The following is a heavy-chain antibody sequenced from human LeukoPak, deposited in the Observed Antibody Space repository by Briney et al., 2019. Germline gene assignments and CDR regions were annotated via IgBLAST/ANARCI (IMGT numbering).Heavy chain of an antibody. CDR1: GGTFSSYA. J-gene: IGHJ6*03. CDR2: VIPIFGTE. D-gene: IGHD3-22*01. Sequence: GASVKVSCKASGGTFSSYAISWVRQAPGQGLEWMGGVIPIFGTENYAQKFQGRVTITADKSTSTAYMELSSLRSEDTAVYYCARDTLRRYDSSGYYFYYYYYMDVWGKGTTVTVSS. V-gene: IGHV1-69*06. CDR3: ARDTLRRYDSSGYYFYYYYYMDV.